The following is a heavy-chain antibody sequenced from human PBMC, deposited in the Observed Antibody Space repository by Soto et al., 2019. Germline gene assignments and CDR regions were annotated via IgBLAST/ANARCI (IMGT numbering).Heavy chain of an antibody. CDR3: ARDGDGYND. V-gene: IGHV4-61*01. CDR2: IYSSGST. D-gene: IGHD5-12*01. J-gene: IGHJ4*02. CDR1: GGSVSSGSYY. Sequence: QVQLQESGPGLVKPSETLSLTCTVSGGSVSSGSYYWSWIRQPPGKGLEWIGYIYSSGSTSYNPSIKSRVTISVDTSKNQFSLKLSSVTAADSAVYYCARDGDGYNDWGQGTLVTVSS.